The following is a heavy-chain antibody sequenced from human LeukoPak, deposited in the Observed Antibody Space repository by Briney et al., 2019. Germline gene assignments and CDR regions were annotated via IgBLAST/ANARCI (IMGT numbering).Heavy chain of an antibody. CDR2: IYYSGST. CDR3: ARLNDGYNFKELEY. D-gene: IGHD5-24*01. Sequence: SETLSLTCTVSGDSISSYHWSWIRQPPGKGLEWIGYIYYSGSTNYNPSLKSRVTISVDTSKNQFSLKLSSVTAADTAVYYCARLNDGYNFKELEYWGQGTLVTVSS. J-gene: IGHJ4*02. CDR1: GDSISSYH. V-gene: IGHV4-59*08.